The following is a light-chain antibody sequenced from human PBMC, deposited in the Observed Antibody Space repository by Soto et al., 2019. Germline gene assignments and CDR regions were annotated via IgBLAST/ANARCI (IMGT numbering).Light chain of an antibody. J-gene: IGKJ1*01. CDR1: QSLLHSDGKTY. CDR3: MQAIDIPWT. V-gene: IGKV2-29*03. CDR2: KVS. Sequence: ILMTQTPLSLSIIPGQTASISCKSSQSLLHSDGKTYFYWYVQKAGQAPQPLIYKVSNRFSGVPERFSGSGSRTDFTLKISRVEADDVGIYYCMQAIDIPWTFGQGTKVDIK.